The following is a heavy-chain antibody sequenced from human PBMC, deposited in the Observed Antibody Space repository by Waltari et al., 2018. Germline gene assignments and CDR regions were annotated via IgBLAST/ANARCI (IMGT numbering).Heavy chain of an antibody. Sequence: QVQLVQSGAEVKKPGSSVKVSCKASGGTFSSYAISWVRQAPGQGPEWMGGIIPIFGTANYAQKFQGRVTITTDESTSTAYMELSSLRSEDTAVYYCARDLQVEGGGDCYPRCYYYGMDVWGQGTTVTVSS. CDR3: ARDLQVEGGGDCYPRCYYYGMDV. J-gene: IGHJ6*02. V-gene: IGHV1-69*05. D-gene: IGHD2-21*01. CDR1: GGTFSSYA. CDR2: IIPIFGTA.